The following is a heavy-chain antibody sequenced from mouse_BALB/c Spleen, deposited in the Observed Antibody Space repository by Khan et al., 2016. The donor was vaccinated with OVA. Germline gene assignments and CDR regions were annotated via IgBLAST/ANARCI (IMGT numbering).Heavy chain of an antibody. CDR3: AMGRTY. V-gene: IGHV3-2*02. Sequence: EVQLVESGPGLVKPSQSLSLTCTVTGYSITSDYVWNWIRQFPGNKLEWMGYISYSGRISYNPSLKSRISVTRDTSKNQFFLQLNSVTTEDTATYYCAMGRTYWGQGTLVTVSA. D-gene: IGHD4-1*01. CDR1: GYSITSDYV. CDR2: ISYSGRI. J-gene: IGHJ3*01.